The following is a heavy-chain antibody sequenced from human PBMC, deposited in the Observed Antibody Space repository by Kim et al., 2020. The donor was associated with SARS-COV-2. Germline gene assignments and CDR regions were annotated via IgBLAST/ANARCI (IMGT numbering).Heavy chain of an antibody. CDR3: ARDIVESFVVVPSAMD. J-gene: IGHJ6*01. D-gene: IGHD2-2*01. CDR2: ISYDGSNK. V-gene: IGHV3-30-3*01. Sequence: GGSLRLSCAASGFTFSSYAMHWVRQAPGKGLEWVAVISYDGSNKDYADSVKGRFTISRDNSKNTLYLQMNSLRAEDTAVDYCARDIVESFVVVPSAMD. CDR1: GFTFSSYA.